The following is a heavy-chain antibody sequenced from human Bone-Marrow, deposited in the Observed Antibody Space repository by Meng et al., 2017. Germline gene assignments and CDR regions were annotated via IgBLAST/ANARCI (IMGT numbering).Heavy chain of an antibody. CDR2: INHSGST. D-gene: IGHD2-21*01. Sequence: QVQLRQWGVGLLKPSETLSLTCAVYGGSFSGFYWNWFRQPPGKGLEWIAEINHSGSTNINPSLKSRVTISIDTSRNQLSLKLSSVTAADTAVYYCRLAYCMGDCVDYWGQGTLVTVSS. J-gene: IGHJ4*02. V-gene: IGHV4-34*01. CDR3: RLAYCMGDCVDY. CDR1: GGSFSGFY.